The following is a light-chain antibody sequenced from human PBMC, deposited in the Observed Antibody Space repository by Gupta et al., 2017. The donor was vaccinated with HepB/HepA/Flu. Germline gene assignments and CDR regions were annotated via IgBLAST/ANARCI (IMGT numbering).Light chain of an antibody. CDR1: QDISNY. CDR3: QQYDNLLT. V-gene: IGKV1-33*01. Sequence: DIQMTQSPSSLSASVGDRVTITCQASQDISNYLNWYQQKPGKAPKLLIYDASNLETGVPSRFSGSGSGTDFTFTISSLQPEEIATDYCQQYDNLLTVGGGTKVEIK. J-gene: IGKJ4*01. CDR2: DAS.